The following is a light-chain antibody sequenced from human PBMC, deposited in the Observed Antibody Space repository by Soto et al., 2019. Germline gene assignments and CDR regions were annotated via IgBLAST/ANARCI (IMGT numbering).Light chain of an antibody. Sequence: EIVMTKSPATLSVSPGERATLSCRASQSVSSNLAWYQHKPGQAPRLLIYGASTRATGVPARFSGSGSGTEFTLTISSLQSEDFAVYYCQQYNNWPLTVGGGTKVDIK. CDR2: GAS. CDR1: QSVSSN. J-gene: IGKJ4*01. CDR3: QQYNNWPLT. V-gene: IGKV3-15*01.